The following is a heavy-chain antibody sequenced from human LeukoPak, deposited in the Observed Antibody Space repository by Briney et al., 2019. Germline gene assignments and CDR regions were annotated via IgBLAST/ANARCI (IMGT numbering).Heavy chain of an antibody. CDR3: ARTLGAARPYFDY. J-gene: IGHJ4*02. Sequence: SQTLSLTCAISGDSVSSNSAAWNWIRQSPSGGLEWLGRTYYRSKWYNDYAVSVKSRITINPDTSKNQFSLQLNSVTPEDTAVYYCARTLGAARPYFDYWGQGTLVTVSS. D-gene: IGHD3-16*01. V-gene: IGHV6-1*01. CDR2: TYYRSKWYN. CDR1: GDSVSSNSAA.